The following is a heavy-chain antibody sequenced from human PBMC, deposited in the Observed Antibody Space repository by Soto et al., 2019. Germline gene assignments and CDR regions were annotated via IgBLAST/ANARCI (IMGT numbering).Heavy chain of an antibody. D-gene: IGHD6-13*01. V-gene: IGHV3-9*01. CDR3: AKGYSSSFLGPNWFDP. CDR2: ISWNSGSI. CDR1: GFTFDDYA. Sequence: EVQLVEPGGGLVQPGRSLRLSCAASGFTFDDYAMHWVRQAPGKGLEWVSGISWNSGSIGYADSVKGRFTISRDNAKNSLYLQMNSLRAEDTALYYCAKGYSSSFLGPNWFDPWGQGTLVTVSS. J-gene: IGHJ5*02.